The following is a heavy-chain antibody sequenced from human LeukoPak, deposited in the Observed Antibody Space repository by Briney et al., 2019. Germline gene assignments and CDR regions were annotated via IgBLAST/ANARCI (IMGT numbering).Heavy chain of an antibody. CDR3: ARGVGSSESNWFDP. CDR2: IRASGST. Sequence: PSQTLSLTCTVSGDSITSGTYYWSWIRQPAGKGLEYIGRIRASGSTYYNPSLKSRLTISVDTSKNQFSLRLSFVTAADAAVYYCARGVGSSESNWFDPWGQGTLVTVSS. J-gene: IGHJ5*02. CDR1: GDSITSGTYY. D-gene: IGHD3-10*01. V-gene: IGHV4-61*02.